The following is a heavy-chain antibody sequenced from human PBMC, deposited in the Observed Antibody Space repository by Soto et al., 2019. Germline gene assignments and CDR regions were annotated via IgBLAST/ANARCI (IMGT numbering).Heavy chain of an antibody. D-gene: IGHD3-16*01. CDR2: IRSKAYGGTT. J-gene: IGHJ4*02. V-gene: IGHV3-49*03. Sequence: GGSLRLSCTTSGFTFGDYAVSWFRQAPGKGLEWVGFIRSKAYGGTTEYAASVKGRFTISRDDSKSIAYLQMNSLKTEDTAVYYCTRARSLIPAANFYFDSWGQGTLVTVSS. CDR3: TRARSLIPAANFYFDS. CDR1: GFTFGDYA.